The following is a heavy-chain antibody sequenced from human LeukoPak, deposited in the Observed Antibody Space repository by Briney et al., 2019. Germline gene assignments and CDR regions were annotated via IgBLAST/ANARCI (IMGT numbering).Heavy chain of an antibody. CDR1: GYSISSGYY. V-gene: IGHV4-38-2*02. Sequence: SETLSLTCAVSGYSISSGYYWGWIRQPPGKGLEWIGSIYHSGSTYYNPSLRSRVTISVDTSKNQFSLKLNSVTAADTAFYYCARDDIRGGSEGDKSWGQGTLVTVSS. D-gene: IGHD3-10*01. CDR2: IYHSGST. CDR3: ARDDIRGGSEGDKS. J-gene: IGHJ5*02.